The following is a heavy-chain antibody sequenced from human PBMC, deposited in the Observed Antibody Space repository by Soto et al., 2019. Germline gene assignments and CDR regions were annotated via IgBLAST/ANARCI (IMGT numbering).Heavy chain of an antibody. V-gene: IGHV3-33*01. CDR3: ARDGHSGWTSYHFDF. CDR2: TWFDGTKT. Sequence: QVQLVESGGGVVRPGRSLRLSCTASGFTLSDYGMHWVRQAPGKALEWVAVTWFDGTKTYYTDSVKGRFTISRDNSKNTLYLQMNSLRAEDTAVYYCARDGHSGWTSYHFDFWGPGTLITVSS. D-gene: IGHD6-19*01. J-gene: IGHJ4*02. CDR1: GFTLSDYG.